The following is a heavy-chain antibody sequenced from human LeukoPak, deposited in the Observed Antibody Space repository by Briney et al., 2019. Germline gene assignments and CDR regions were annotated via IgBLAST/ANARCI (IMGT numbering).Heavy chain of an antibody. CDR3: VKDLSYESSGYVFDH. Sequence: PGGSLRLSCAASGFNFEDYTMLWVRQAPGKTLEWVSLISWDGTPYYTDSVKGRFTISRDNSKNSLYLQMDTLRSEDAAFYYCVKDLSYESSGYVFDHWGQGTLVTVSS. CDR2: ISWDGTP. V-gene: IGHV3-43*01. D-gene: IGHD3-22*01. CDR1: GFNFEDYT. J-gene: IGHJ4*02.